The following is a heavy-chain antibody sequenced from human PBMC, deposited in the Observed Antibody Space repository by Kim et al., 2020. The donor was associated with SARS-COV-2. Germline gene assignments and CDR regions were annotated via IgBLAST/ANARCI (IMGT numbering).Heavy chain of an antibody. Sequence: GGSLRLSCEASGFTVSSNYMSWVRQAPGKGLEWVSVIYSGGSTYYADSVKGRFTISGDNSKNTLYLQMNSLRAEDTAVYYCVRDLGPLHGSGSHYVRVSGSWWGQGTLVTVSS. CDR3: VRDLGPLHGSGSHYVRVSGSW. V-gene: IGHV3-53*01. CDR2: IYSGGST. D-gene: IGHD1-26*01. CDR1: GFTVSSNY. J-gene: IGHJ4*02.